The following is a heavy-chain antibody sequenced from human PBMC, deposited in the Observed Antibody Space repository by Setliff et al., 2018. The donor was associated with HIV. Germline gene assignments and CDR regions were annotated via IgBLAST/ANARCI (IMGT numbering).Heavy chain of an antibody. V-gene: IGHV4-38-2*02. D-gene: IGHD6-25*01. J-gene: IGHJ4*02. CDR3: AREGWQRGFDY. CDR2: IYHSGTT. Sequence: SETLSLTCTVSGDFFSSDYYWGWIRQSPGKGLEWIGSIYHSGTTYYNPSLKSRVTISVDTSKNQFSLKLSSVTAADTAVYYCAREGWQRGFDYWGQGTLVTVS. CDR1: GDFFSSDYY.